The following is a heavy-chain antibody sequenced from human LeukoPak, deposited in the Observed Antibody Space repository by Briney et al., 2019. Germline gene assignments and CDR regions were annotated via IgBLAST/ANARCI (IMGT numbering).Heavy chain of an antibody. D-gene: IGHD1-7*01. Sequence: PGGSLRLSCAASGFTFSSYSMNWVRQAPGEGLEWVSSISSSSSYIYYADSVKGRFTISRDNAKNSLYLQMNSLRAEDTAVYYCARALWQTRDAYDSGIQVTMVTGCS. V-gene: IGHV3-21*01. CDR3: ARALWQTRDAYDS. J-gene: IGHJ3*02. CDR2: ISSSSSYI. CDR1: GFTFSSYS.